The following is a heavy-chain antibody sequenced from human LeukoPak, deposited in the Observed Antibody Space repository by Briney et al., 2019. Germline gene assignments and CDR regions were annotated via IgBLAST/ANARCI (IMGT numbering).Heavy chain of an antibody. D-gene: IGHD5-24*01. CDR1: GFTFSSYG. J-gene: IGHJ4*02. V-gene: IGHV3-30*18. Sequence: GGSLRLSCAASGFTFSSYGMHWVRQAPGKGLEWVAVISYDGSNKYYADSVKGRFTISRDNSKNTLYLQMNSLRAEDTAVYYCAKDQARDGYNPGYWGQGTLVTVSS. CDR3: AKDQARDGYNPGY. CDR2: ISYDGSNK.